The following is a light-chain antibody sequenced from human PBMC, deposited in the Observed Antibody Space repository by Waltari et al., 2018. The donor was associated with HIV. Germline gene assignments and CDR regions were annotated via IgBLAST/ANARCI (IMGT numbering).Light chain of an antibody. CDR1: SGDVGAYDY. V-gene: IGLV2-8*01. CDR3: SSYASSNTLGV. CDR2: EVS. Sequence: QSALTQPPSASGSPGQSVTISCTGTSGDVGAYDYVSWYQQHPNKAPKLMIYEVSKRPSGVPDRFSASKSGNPASLTVSGLQAEDEADYYCSSYASSNTLGVFGTGTKVTVL. J-gene: IGLJ1*01.